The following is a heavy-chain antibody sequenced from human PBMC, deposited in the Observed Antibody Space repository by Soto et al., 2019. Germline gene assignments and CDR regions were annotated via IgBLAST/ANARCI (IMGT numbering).Heavy chain of an antibody. D-gene: IGHD4-17*01. CDR3: AKDRFPDYGDHGWFDP. V-gene: IGHV3-9*01. CDR1: GFTFNDYA. Sequence: EVQVVESGGGLVQPGRSLRLSCAASGFTFNDYAMHWVRQAPGKGLERVSGISWNSGSIGYADSVKGRFTISRDNAKNSLYLQMNSLRPEDTALYYCAKDRFPDYGDHGWFDPWGQGTLVTVSS. J-gene: IGHJ5*02. CDR2: ISWNSGSI.